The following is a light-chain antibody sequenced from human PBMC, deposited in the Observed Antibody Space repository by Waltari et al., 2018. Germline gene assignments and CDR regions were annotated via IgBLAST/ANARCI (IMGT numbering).Light chain of an antibody. CDR3: QQTYSTWT. J-gene: IGKJ1*01. CDR1: QSVLYSSNNKNY. Sequence: DIVMTQSPDSLAVSLGERATINCKFSQSVLYSSNNKNYLGWYQQKPGQPPNLLIYWASTREPGVPDRFSGSGSGTDFTLTISSLQPEDFATYYCQQTYSTWTFGQGTAVEIK. CDR2: WAS. V-gene: IGKV4-1*01.